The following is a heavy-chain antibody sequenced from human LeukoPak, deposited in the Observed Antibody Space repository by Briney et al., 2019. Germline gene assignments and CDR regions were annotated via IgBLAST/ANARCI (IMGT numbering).Heavy chain of an antibody. CDR1: GGSISSGSYY. J-gene: IGHJ4*02. D-gene: IGHD3-10*01. CDR3: ARIGGSGRSGFDY. Sequence: PSETLSLTCTVSGGSISSGSYYWSWIRQPAGKGLEWIGRIYTSGSTNYNPSLKSRVTISVDTSKNQFSLNLSSVIAADTAVYYCARIGGSGRSGFDYWGQGTLVTVSS. V-gene: IGHV4-61*02. CDR2: IYTSGST.